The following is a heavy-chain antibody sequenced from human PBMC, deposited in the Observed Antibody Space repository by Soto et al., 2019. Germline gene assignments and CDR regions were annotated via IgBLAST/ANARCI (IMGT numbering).Heavy chain of an antibody. D-gene: IGHD3-9*01. CDR2: ISYDGNNK. CDR3: ARDPGTDYDILTGYYRFVY. Sequence: QVHLVESGGGVVQPGRSLRLSCAASGFTLSNSAMHWVRQAPGKGLEWVAVISYDGNNKYYADSVKGRFSISRDNSKNTLYLQMNSLRAEDTAVYYCARDPGTDYDILTGYYRFVYWGQGTLVTVSS. V-gene: IGHV3-30-3*01. J-gene: IGHJ4*02. CDR1: GFTLSNSA.